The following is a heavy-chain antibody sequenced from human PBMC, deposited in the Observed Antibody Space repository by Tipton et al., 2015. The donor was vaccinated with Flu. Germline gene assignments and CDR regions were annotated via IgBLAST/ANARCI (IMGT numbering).Heavy chain of an antibody. J-gene: IGHJ6*02. D-gene: IGHD3-9*01. CDR2: TYYRSKWYN. CDR1: GDSVSSNSAA. CDR3: ARDLAYYDILTGYQGYYYGMDV. Sequence: GLVKPSQTLSLTCAISGDSVSSNSAAWNWIRQSPSRGLEWLGRTYYRSKWYNDYAVSVKSRITINPDTSKNQFSLQLNSVTPEDTAVYYCARDLAYYDILTGYQGYYYGMDVWGQGTTVTVSS. V-gene: IGHV6-1*01.